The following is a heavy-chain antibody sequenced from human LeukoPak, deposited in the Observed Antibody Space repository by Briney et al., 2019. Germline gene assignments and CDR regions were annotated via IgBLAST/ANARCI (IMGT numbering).Heavy chain of an antibody. J-gene: IGHJ6*03. D-gene: IGHD5-12*01. V-gene: IGHV1-24*01. CDR1: GYTLTELS. CDR2: FDPEDGET. CDR3: AREGWLRLLGYYYYYMDV. Sequence: ASVKVSCKVSGYTLTELSMHWVRQAPGKGLEWMGGFDPEDGETIYAQKFQGRVTMTEDTSTDTAYMELSSLRSEDTAVYYCAREGWLRLLGYYYYYMDVWGKGTTVTVSS.